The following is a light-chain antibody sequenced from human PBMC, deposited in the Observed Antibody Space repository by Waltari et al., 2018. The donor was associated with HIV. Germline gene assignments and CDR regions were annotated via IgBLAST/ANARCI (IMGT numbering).Light chain of an antibody. CDR1: TSDVGGYTY. CDR2: EVS. J-gene: IGLJ3*02. Sequence: QSALTQPASVSGSPGQSITIPCTGTTSDVGGYTYVSWYQHHPGKAPKLMIYEVSNRPSGVSNRFSGSKSGNTASLTISGLQAEDEADYYCSSFTSSNALGVFGGGTKLTVL. V-gene: IGLV2-14*01. CDR3: SSFTSSNALGV.